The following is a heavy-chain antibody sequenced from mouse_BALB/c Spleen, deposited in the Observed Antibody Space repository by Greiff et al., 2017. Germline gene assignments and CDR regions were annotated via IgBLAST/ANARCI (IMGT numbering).Heavy chain of an antibody. J-gene: IGHJ2*01. Sequence: VQLVESGPGLVAPSQSLSITCTVSGFSLTSYDISWIRQPPGKGLEWLGVIWTGGGTNYNSAFMSRLSISKDNSKSQVFLKMNSLQTDDTAIYYCVRDQDFDYWGQGTTLTVSS. CDR3: VRDQDFDY. CDR1: GFSLTSYD. CDR2: IWTGGGT. V-gene: IGHV2-9-2*01. D-gene: IGHD3-2*02.